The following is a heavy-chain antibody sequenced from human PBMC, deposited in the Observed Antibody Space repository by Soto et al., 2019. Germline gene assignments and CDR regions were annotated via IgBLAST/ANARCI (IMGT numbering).Heavy chain of an antibody. J-gene: IGHJ4*02. CDR3: ARAAVKLGATLFDS. CDR1: GGSLRGHY. V-gene: IGHV4-34*01. CDR2: INHSGFT. D-gene: IGHD1-26*01. Sequence: SETLSLTCAVSGGSLRGHYWSWIRQSPEKGLELIGEINHSGFTNYNPTLKSRVTISRDASKNQFSLRLSSMTAADSAVYFCARAAVKLGATLFDSWGQGTLVTVSS.